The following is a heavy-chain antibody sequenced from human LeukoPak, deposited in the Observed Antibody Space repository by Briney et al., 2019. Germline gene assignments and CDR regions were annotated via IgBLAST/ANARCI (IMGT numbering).Heavy chain of an antibody. Sequence: ASVKVSCKASGYTFTSYGISWVRQAPGQGLEWMGWISAYNGNTNYAQKLQGRVTMTTDTSTSTAYMELRSLRSDDTAVYYCARDQSIAAAGTGGYWGQGTLVTVSS. CDR3: ARDQSIAAAGTGGY. D-gene: IGHD6-13*01. J-gene: IGHJ4*02. CDR1: GYTFTSYG. V-gene: IGHV1-18*01. CDR2: ISAYNGNT.